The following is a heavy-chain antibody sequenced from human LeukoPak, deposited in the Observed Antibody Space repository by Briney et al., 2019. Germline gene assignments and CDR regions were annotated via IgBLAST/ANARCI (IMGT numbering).Heavy chain of an antibody. V-gene: IGHV4-34*01. CDR1: GGSFSGYY. J-gene: IGHJ4*02. CDR3: ASGRNFWSGYYFDY. CDR2: INHSGST. D-gene: IGHD3-3*01. Sequence: SETLSLTCAVYGGSFSGYYWGWIRQPPGKGLEWIGEINHSGSTNYNPSLKSRVTISVDTSKNQFSLKLSSVTAADTAVYYCASGRNFWSGYYFDYWGQGTLVTVSS.